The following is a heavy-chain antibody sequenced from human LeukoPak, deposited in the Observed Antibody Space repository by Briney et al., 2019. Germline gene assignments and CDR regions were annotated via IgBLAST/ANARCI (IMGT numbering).Heavy chain of an antibody. Sequence: GGSLRLSCAASGFIFSRYWMNWVRQAPGKGLEWVANINQDGSEKNYVDSVKGRFTISRDNAKNSLYLQMNSLRAADTVVYYCARYPSGYDRGFDYWGQGTLVTVPS. CDR3: ARYPSGYDRGFDY. J-gene: IGHJ4*02. CDR2: INQDGSEK. CDR1: GFIFSRYW. D-gene: IGHD5-12*01. V-gene: IGHV3-7*04.